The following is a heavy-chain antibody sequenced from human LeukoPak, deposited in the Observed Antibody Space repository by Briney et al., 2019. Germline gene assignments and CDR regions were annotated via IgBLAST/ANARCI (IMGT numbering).Heavy chain of an antibody. CDR3: ARGGNRVLWFGEPNDAFDI. D-gene: IGHD3-10*01. Sequence: SETLSLTCTVSGGSISSYYWSWIRQPPGKGLEWIGYIYYSGSTNYNPSLKSRVTISVDTSKNQFSLKLSSVTAADTAVYYCARGGNRVLWFGEPNDAFDIWGQGTMVTVSS. V-gene: IGHV4-59*12. CDR2: IYYSGST. CDR1: GGSISSYY. J-gene: IGHJ3*02.